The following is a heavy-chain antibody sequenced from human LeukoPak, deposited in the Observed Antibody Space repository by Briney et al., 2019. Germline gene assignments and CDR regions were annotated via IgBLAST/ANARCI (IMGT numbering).Heavy chain of an antibody. CDR1: GGTFSSYA. J-gene: IGHJ4*02. V-gene: IGHV1-69*01. Sequence: SVKVSCKASGGTFSSYAISWVRQAPGQGLEWMGGIIPIFGTANYAQKFQGRVTITADESTSTAYKELSSLRSEDTAVYYCARLYYYDSRGDYWGQGTLVTVSS. CDR2: IIPIFGTA. D-gene: IGHD3-22*01. CDR3: ARLYYYDSRGDY.